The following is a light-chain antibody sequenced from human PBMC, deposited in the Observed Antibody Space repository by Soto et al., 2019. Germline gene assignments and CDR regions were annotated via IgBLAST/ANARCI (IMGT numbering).Light chain of an antibody. CDR3: TSYAGGNNV. J-gene: IGLJ1*01. CDR1: SSDVGGYNY. CDR2: KVN. Sequence: QSALTQPPSASGSPGQPVTISCTGTSSDVGGYNYVSWYQQNPGKVPKLMIYKVNKRPSGVPDRFSGSKSGNTASLTVSGLQADDEADYYCTSYAGGNNVFGTGTKLTVL. V-gene: IGLV2-8*01.